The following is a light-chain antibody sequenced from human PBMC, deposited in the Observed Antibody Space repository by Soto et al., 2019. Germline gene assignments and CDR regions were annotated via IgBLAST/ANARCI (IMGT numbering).Light chain of an antibody. CDR3: QKCKVAPFT. V-gene: IGKV1-27*01. Sequence: ILMTQSPSSLSAFVGDRVTITCRASQDIGNFLAWYQQKPGKAPKLLIYAASTLQTGVPSRFSGSGSGTDFTLTISSLQHEDVSTCYCQKCKVAPFTFGGGTKVEIK. CDR2: AAS. CDR1: QDIGNF. J-gene: IGKJ4*01.